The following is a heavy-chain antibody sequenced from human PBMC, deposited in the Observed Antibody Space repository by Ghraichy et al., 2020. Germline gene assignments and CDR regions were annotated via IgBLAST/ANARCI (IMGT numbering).Heavy chain of an antibody. CDR1: GGSISSYY. Sequence: SETLSLTCTVSGGSISSYYWSWIRQPPGKGLEWIGYIYYSGSTNYNPSLKSRVTISVDTSKNQFSLKLSSVTAADTAVYYCARHYLDSSGYSEIKNWGQGTLVTVSS. CDR3: ARHYLDSSGYSEIKN. D-gene: IGHD3-22*01. CDR2: IYYSGST. J-gene: IGHJ4*02. V-gene: IGHV4-59*08.